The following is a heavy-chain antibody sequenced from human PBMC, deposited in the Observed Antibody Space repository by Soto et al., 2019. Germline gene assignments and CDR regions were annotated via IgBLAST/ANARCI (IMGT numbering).Heavy chain of an antibody. J-gene: IGHJ6*02. CDR1: GYSFTSYW. CDR3: ARRGPPAYWSSTSCYFFGMDV. V-gene: IGHV5-10-1*01. CDR2: IDPSDSYT. D-gene: IGHD2-2*01. Sequence: LGASLKISCKGSGYSFTSYWISWVRQMPGKGLEWMGRIDPSDSYTNYSPSFQGHVTISADKSISTAYLQWSSLKAADTAMYYCARRGPPAYWSSTSCYFFGMDVWGQGTTVTVSS.